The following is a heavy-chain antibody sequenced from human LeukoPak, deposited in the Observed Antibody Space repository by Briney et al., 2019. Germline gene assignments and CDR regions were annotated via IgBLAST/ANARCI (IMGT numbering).Heavy chain of an antibody. CDR2: ISGSGANT. J-gene: IGHJ4*02. Sequence: PGGSLRLSCAASGFTFSSYAMSWVRQAPGKGLEWVSVISGSGANTYYADSVRGRFTISRDNSKSTLSLQMNSLRAEDTAIYYCATYRQVLLPFESWGQGTLVTVSS. CDR3: ATYRQVLLPFES. D-gene: IGHD2-8*02. CDR1: GFTFSSYA. V-gene: IGHV3-23*01.